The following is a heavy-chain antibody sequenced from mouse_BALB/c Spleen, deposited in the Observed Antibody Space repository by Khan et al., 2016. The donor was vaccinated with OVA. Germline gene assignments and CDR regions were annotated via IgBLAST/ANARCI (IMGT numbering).Heavy chain of an antibody. J-gene: IGHJ1*01. CDR2: IRNKANGYTT. CDR3: ARETVVDIYWYLDV. D-gene: IGHD1-1*01. Sequence: EVQLVESGGGLVQPGGSLRLSCATSGFTFTDYYMSWVRQPPGKALEWLGFIRNKANGYTTEYSESVKGRFTISRDNSQSIVYLQMTTLRAEDSATYYCARETVVDIYWYLDVWGAGTTGTVSS. V-gene: IGHV7-3*02. CDR1: GFTFTDYY.